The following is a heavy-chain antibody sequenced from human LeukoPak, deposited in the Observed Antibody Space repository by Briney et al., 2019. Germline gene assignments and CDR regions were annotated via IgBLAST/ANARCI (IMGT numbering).Heavy chain of an antibody. Sequence: GGSLRLSCAASGFTFRSYGMHWVRQAPGKGLEWVAVISYEGSNKYYADSVKGRFTISRDNSKNTLYLQMNSLRAEDTSVYYCAKDSGDGKYYYDSSGSPDYWGQGTLVTVSS. J-gene: IGHJ4*02. CDR1: GFTFRSYG. CDR3: AKDSGDGKYYYDSSGSPDY. V-gene: IGHV3-30*18. D-gene: IGHD3-22*01. CDR2: ISYEGSNK.